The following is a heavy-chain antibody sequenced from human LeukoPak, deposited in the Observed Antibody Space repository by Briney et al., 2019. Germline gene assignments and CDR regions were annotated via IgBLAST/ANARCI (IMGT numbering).Heavy chain of an antibody. D-gene: IGHD1-26*01. CDR3: AGTIVGATRGVDY. J-gene: IGHJ4*02. Sequence: SETLSLTCTVSGGSISGYYWSWIRQPPGKGLEWIGYIYYSGSTNYNPSLKSRVTISVDTSKNQFSLKLSSVTAADTAVYYCAGTIVGATRGVDYWGQGTLVTVSS. V-gene: IGHV4-59*01. CDR2: IYYSGST. CDR1: GGSISGYY.